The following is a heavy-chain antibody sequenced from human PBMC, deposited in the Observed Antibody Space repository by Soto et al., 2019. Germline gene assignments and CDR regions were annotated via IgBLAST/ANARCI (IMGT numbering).Heavy chain of an antibody. CDR2: ISSSSSII. Sequence: EVQLVESGGGLVQPGGSLRLSCAVSGFTFSSYSMNWVRQAPGKGLEWVSHISSSSSIIYYADSVKGRFTISRDNAKNSLYLQMNSLTAEETAVYYCARETPTRGGGVLEIWGQGTKVTVSS. J-gene: IGHJ3*02. CDR1: GFTFSSYS. D-gene: IGHD3-16*01. V-gene: IGHV3-48*01. CDR3: ARETPTRGGGVLEI.